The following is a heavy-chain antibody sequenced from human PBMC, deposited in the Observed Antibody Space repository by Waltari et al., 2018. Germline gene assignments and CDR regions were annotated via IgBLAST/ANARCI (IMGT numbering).Heavy chain of an antibody. CDR1: GFTFRSYA. Sequence: QVQLVESGGGVVQPGRSLRLSCAASGFTFRSYAMHWVLQAPGKGVEWVAVISDEGSNKYYAESWKGRFTISRENTKNTLYLHMNGVGAEDAAVYYCARRGQQQVGYYFDYWGQGTLVTVS. J-gene: IGHJ4*02. CDR3: ARRGQQQVGYYFDY. CDR2: ISDEGSNK. V-gene: IGHV3-30-3*01. D-gene: IGHD6-13*01.